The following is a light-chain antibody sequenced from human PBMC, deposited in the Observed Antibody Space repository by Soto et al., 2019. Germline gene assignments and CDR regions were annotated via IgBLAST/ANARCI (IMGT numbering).Light chain of an antibody. CDR3: KQYNSYPFT. V-gene: IGKV1-5*01. CDR1: QSISSW. J-gene: IGKJ3*01. CDR2: DAS. Sequence: DIPMTQSPSTLSASVGDRVTITCRASQSISSWLAWYQQKPGKAPKLLIYDASSLESGVPSRFSVIGSGKEFTLTIRILQPDDFATYYCKQYNSYPFTFGPGTKVEIK.